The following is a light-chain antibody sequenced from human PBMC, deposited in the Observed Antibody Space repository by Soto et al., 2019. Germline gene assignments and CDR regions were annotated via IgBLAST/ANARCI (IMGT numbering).Light chain of an antibody. CDR3: QQYGSSPLT. CDR1: QSVAGN. J-gene: IGKJ5*01. CDR2: GVS. V-gene: IGKV3-15*01. Sequence: EIVMTQSPATLSVSPGETAPLSCRARQSVAGNLAWYQQKPGQPPRLLIYGVSTRATGVPARFSGSGSGTDFTLTISRLEPEDFAVYYCQQYGSSPLTFGQGTRLENK.